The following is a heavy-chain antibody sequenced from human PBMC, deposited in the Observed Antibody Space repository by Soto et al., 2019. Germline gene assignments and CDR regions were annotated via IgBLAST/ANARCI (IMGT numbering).Heavy chain of an antibody. CDR2: IYPADSES. CDR3: ARGNYGSGSYYKGWFDP. Sequence: GESLKISCKGSGYRFALYWIAWVRQMPGKGLEWMGMIYPADSESRYSPSFQGQVTISVDKSISTAYLQWSSLKASDTAMYYCARGNYGSGSYYKGWFDPWGQGTLVTVSS. V-gene: IGHV5-51*01. CDR1: GYRFALYW. J-gene: IGHJ5*02. D-gene: IGHD3-10*01.